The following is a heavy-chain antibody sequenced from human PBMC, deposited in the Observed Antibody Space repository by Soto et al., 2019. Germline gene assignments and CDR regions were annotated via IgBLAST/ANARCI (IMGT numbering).Heavy chain of an antibody. D-gene: IGHD3-10*01. CDR3: ARSRGSGSYYTTTEPFDY. J-gene: IGHJ4*02. CDR1: GYTFTSYA. CDR2: INAGNGNT. Sequence: ASVKVSCKASGYTFTSYAMHWVRQAPGQRLKWMGWINAGNGNTKYSQKFQGRVTITRDTSASTAYMELSSLRSEDTAVYYCARSRGSGSYYTTTEPFDYWGQGTLVTVSS. V-gene: IGHV1-3*01.